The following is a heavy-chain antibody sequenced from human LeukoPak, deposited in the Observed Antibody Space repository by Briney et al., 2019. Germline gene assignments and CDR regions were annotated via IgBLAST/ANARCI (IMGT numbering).Heavy chain of an antibody. CDR3: ARDFQSSY. V-gene: IGHV3-7*01. CDR2: IKEDGSEK. Sequence: GGSLRLSCAVSGFTFSRYWMIWVRQAQGKGLEWVAKIKEDGSEKKYVDSVMGRFTISRDNAKNSLYLQMNSLRAEDTAVYYCARDFQSSYWGQGTLVTVSS. J-gene: IGHJ4*02. CDR1: GFTFSRYW.